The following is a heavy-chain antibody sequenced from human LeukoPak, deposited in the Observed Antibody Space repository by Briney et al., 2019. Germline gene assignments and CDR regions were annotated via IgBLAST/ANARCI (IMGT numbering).Heavy chain of an antibody. D-gene: IGHD3-10*01. V-gene: IGHV1-2*02. J-gene: IGHJ3*02. Sequence: ASVKVFCKASGYTFTGYYMHWVRQAPGQGLEWMGWINPNSGGTNYAQKFQGRVTMTRDTSISTAYMELSRLRSDDTAVYYCARATPVWFGELSDAFDIWGQGTMVTVSS. CDR2: INPNSGGT. CDR3: ARATPVWFGELSDAFDI. CDR1: GYTFTGYY.